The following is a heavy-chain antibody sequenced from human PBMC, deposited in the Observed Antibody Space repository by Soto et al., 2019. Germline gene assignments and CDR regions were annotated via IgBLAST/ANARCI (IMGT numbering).Heavy chain of an antibody. Sequence: ASVKVSCKASGYTFTGYYMHWVRQAPGQGLEWMGWINPNSGGTNYAQKFQGRVTMTRDTSISTAYMELSRLRSDDTAVYYCARETGATRHYYYGMDVWGQGTTVTSP. V-gene: IGHV1-2*02. CDR1: GYTFTGYY. CDR3: ARETGATRHYYYGMDV. CDR2: INPNSGGT. D-gene: IGHD1-26*01. J-gene: IGHJ6*02.